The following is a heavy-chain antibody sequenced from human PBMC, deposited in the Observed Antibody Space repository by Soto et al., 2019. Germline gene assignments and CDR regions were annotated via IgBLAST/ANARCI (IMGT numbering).Heavy chain of an antibody. CDR2: INAGNGNT. CDR1: GYTFTSYA. V-gene: IGHV1-3*01. CDR3: ARVTYYDFWSGYQTYDFLDY. D-gene: IGHD3-3*01. Sequence: ASVKVSCKASGYTFTSYAMHWVRQAPGQRLEWMGWINAGNGNTKYSQKFQGRVTITRDTSASTAYMELSSLRSEDTAVYYCARVTYYDFWSGYQTYDFLDYWGQGTLVTVSS. J-gene: IGHJ4*02.